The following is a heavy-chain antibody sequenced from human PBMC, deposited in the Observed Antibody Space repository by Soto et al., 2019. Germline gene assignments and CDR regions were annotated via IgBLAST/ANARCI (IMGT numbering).Heavy chain of an antibody. Sequence: GGSLRLSCAASGFTFSSYGMHWVRQAPGKGLEWVAVISYDGSNKYYADSVKGRFTISRDNSKNTLYLQMNSLRAEDTAVYYCAKLITGTTSRDYWGQGTLVTVSS. J-gene: IGHJ4*02. V-gene: IGHV3-30*18. D-gene: IGHD1-7*01. CDR2: ISYDGSNK. CDR3: AKLITGTTSRDY. CDR1: GFTFSSYG.